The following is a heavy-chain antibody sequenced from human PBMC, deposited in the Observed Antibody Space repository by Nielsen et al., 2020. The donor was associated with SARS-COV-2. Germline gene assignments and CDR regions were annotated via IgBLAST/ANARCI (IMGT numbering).Heavy chain of an antibody. CDR1: GFTFSSYG. CDR3: AKETHYGDYFDY. J-gene: IGHJ4*02. D-gene: IGHD4-17*01. CDR2: ISYDGSNK. Sequence: GGSLRLSCAASGFTFSSYGMHWVRQAPGKGLEWVAVISYDGSNKYYADSVKGRFTISRDNSKNTLYLQMNSLRAEDTAVYYCAKETHYGDYFDYWGQGTLVTVSS. V-gene: IGHV3-30*18.